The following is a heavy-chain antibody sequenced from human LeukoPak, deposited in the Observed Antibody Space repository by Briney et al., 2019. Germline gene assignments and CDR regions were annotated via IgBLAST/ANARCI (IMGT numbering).Heavy chain of an antibody. CDR3: ARPYVDTAMVRGLGPDAFDI. V-gene: IGHV4-59*01. Sequence: PSETLSLNCTVSGGSISSYYWSWIRQPPGKGLEWIGYIYYSGSTNYNPSLKSRVTISVDTSKNQFSLKLSSVTAADTAVYYCARPYVDTAMVRGLGPDAFDIWGQGTMVTVSS. D-gene: IGHD5-18*01. CDR2: IYYSGST. CDR1: GGSISSYY. J-gene: IGHJ3*02.